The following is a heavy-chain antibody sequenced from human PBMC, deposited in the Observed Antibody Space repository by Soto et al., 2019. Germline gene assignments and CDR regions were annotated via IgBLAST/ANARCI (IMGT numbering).Heavy chain of an antibody. CDR2: ISYDGSNK. CDR1: GFTFSSYA. V-gene: IGHV3-30-3*01. CDR3: ARVMVGSGSYSYYYGMDV. J-gene: IGHJ6*02. D-gene: IGHD3-10*01. Sequence: GGSLRLSCAASGFTFSSYAMHWVRQAPGKGLEWVAVISYDGSNKYYADSVKGRFTISRDNSKNTLYLQMNSLRAEDTAVYYCARVMVGSGSYSYYYGMDVWGQGTTVTVSS.